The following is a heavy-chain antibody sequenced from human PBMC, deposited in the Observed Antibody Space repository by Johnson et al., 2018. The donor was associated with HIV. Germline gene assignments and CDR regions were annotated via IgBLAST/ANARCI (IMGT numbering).Heavy chain of an antibody. CDR3: ARGLGDSRGYTDGFDI. V-gene: IGHV3-20*04. Sequence: MQLVESGGGVVRPGGSLRLSCAASGFTFDDYGMSWVRQAPGKGLEWVSGINWNDGSTQSYADSVKGRFTISRDNSKNTLYLQRNSLRAEATAGYYCARGLGDSRGYTDGFDIWGKGTMVTVSS. CDR1: GFTFDDYG. D-gene: IGHD3-22*01. J-gene: IGHJ3*02. CDR2: INWNDGSTQ.